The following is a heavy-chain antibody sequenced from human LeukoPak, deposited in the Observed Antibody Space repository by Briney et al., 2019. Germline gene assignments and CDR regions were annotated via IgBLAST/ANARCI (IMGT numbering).Heavy chain of an antibody. Sequence: SETLSLTCTVSGGSISSYYWSWIRQPAGKGLEWIGRVYISGSTNYNPSLKSRVTMSVDTSKNQFSLKLSSVTAADTAVYYCARSMVRGVIKAPGGMDVWGQGTTVTVSS. V-gene: IGHV4-4*07. CDR2: VYISGST. J-gene: IGHJ6*02. D-gene: IGHD3-10*01. CDR3: ARSMVRGVIKAPGGMDV. CDR1: GGSISSYY.